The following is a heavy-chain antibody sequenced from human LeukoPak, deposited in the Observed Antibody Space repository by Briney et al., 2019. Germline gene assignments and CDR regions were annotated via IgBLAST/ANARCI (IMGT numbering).Heavy chain of an antibody. CDR2: NNHSGST. Sequence: SETLSLTCAVYGGSFSGYYWSWIRQPPGKGLEWIGENNHSGSTNYSPSLKSRVTISVDTSKNQFSLKLSSVTAADTAVYYCARGVGYCSSTSCKRGFDPWGQGTLVTVSS. CDR1: GGSFSGYY. CDR3: ARGVGYCSSTSCKRGFDP. D-gene: IGHD2-2*03. V-gene: IGHV4-34*01. J-gene: IGHJ5*02.